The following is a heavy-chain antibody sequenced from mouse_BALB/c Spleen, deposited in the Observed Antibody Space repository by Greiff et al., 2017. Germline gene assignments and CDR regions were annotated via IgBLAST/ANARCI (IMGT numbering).Heavy chain of an antibody. D-gene: IGHD2-10*01. V-gene: IGHV3-6*02. CDR1: GYSITSGYY. J-gene: IGHJ4*01. CDR3: ARGGVPYYGNYNAMDY. Sequence: EVKLVESGPGLVKPSQSLSLTCSVTGYSITSGYYWNWIRQFPGNKLEWMGYISYDGSNNYNPSLKNRISITRDTSKNQFFLKLNSVTTEDTATYYCARGGVPYYGNYNAMDYWGQGTSVTVSS. CDR2: ISYDGSN.